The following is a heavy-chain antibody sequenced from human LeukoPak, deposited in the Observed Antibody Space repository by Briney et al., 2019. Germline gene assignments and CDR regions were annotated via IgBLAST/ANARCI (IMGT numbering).Heavy chain of an antibody. Sequence: SETLSLTCTVSDDPIRMAYWNRIRQSPGEGLEWIGYSHHSGSTRYNPSLKSRVTLSVDTSKNWLSLRLRSVTAADTTVYYCARWNNDLRSFEICGQGTMVTVSS. CDR1: DDPIRMAY. CDR2: SHHSGST. J-gene: IGHJ3*02. D-gene: IGHD1/OR15-1a*01. CDR3: ARWNNDLRSFEI. V-gene: IGHV4-59*01.